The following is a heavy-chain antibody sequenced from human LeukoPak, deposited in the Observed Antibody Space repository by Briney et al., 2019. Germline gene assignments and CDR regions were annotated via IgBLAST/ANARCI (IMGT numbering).Heavy chain of an antibody. D-gene: IGHD1-26*01. J-gene: IGHJ4*02. CDR1: GYSISSGYY. CDR2: IYHSGST. V-gene: IGHV4-38-2*02. CDR3: ARGPGIVGATPTDY. Sequence: PSETLSLTCTVSGYSISSGYYWGWIRQPPGKGLEWIGSIYHSGSTYYNPSLKSRVTISVDTSKNQFSLKLSSVTAADTAVYYCARGPGIVGATPTDYWGQGTLVTVSS.